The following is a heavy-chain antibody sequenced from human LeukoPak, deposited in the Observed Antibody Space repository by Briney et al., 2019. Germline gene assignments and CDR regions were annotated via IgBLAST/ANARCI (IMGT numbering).Heavy chain of an antibody. D-gene: IGHD4-17*01. CDR1: GGSISSGGYY. CDR3: AIYSGDYKGNYFDY. Sequence: SETLSLTCTVSGGSISSGGYYWSWIRQHPGKGLEWIGYIYYSGSTYYNPSLKSRVTISLDTSKNQFSLKLSSVTAADTAVYYCAIYSGDYKGNYFDYWGQGTLVTVSS. V-gene: IGHV4-31*03. CDR2: IYYSGST. J-gene: IGHJ4*02.